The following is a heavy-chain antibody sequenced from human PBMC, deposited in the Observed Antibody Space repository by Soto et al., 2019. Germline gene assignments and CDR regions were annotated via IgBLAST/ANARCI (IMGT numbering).Heavy chain of an antibody. J-gene: IGHJ5*02. Sequence: QVQLQESGPGLVTPSETLSLTCTVSGGSISSYYWSWIRQPPGKGLEWIAYIYYSGSTNYNPSLTSRLAISLATSAAPWSLSLSSGTAAGTAVYFCARGSLWFGGRLGPWGQGTLVTVSS. CDR3: ARGSLWFGGRLGP. V-gene: IGHV4-59*01. D-gene: IGHD3-10*01. CDR1: GGSISSYY. CDR2: IYYSGST.